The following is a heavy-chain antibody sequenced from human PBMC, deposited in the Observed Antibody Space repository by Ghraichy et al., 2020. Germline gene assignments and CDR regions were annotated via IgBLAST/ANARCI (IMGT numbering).Heavy chain of an antibody. CDR2: IYYNGDT. J-gene: IGHJ5*02. D-gene: IGHD3-10*01. Sequence: TLSLTCSVFGGSISSSYHYWGWIRQPPGKGLEWVGGIYYNGDTYYNPSLNSRVTISMDTPKNQFSLRVTSLTAADTAVYFCARSPFSNYPPAWFDPWGQGTLVTVSS. V-gene: IGHV4-39*01. CDR3: ARSPFSNYPPAWFDP. CDR1: GGSISSSYHY.